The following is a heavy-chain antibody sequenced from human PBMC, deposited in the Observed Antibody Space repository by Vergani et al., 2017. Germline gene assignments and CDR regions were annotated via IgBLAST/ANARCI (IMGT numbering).Heavy chain of an antibody. V-gene: IGHV1-2*02. D-gene: IGHD6-13*01. CDR3: ARDVLGYSSSRGLGF. CDR1: EYTFTGYY. CDR2: INPNSGGT. J-gene: IGHJ4*02. Sequence: QVQLVQSGAEVKKPGASVKVSCKASEYTFTGYYMHWVRQAPGQGLEWMGWINPNSGGTNYAQKFQGRVTMTRDTSSSTAYMELSRLRSDDTAMYYCARDVLGYSSSRGLGFWGQGTLVTVSS.